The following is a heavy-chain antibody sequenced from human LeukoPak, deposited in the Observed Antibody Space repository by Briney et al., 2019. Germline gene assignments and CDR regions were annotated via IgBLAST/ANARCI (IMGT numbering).Heavy chain of an antibody. J-gene: IGHJ4*02. D-gene: IGHD4-17*01. CDR2: ISYDGSSK. V-gene: IGHV3-30-3*01. CDR3: ASPPPDYGDYAPL. Sequence: PGRSLRLSCAASGFTFSSYAMHWVRQAPGKGLEWVAVISYDGSSKYYADSVKGRFTISRDNSKNTLYLQMNSLRAEDTAVYYCASPPPDYGDYAPLWGQGTLVTVSS. CDR1: GFTFSSYA.